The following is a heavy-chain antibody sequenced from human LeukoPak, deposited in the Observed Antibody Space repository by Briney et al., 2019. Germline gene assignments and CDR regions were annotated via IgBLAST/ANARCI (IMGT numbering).Heavy chain of an antibody. CDR3: ATSGSYYRAPDY. D-gene: IGHD3-10*01. Sequence: SETLSLTCAVYGGSFSGYYWSWIRQPPGKGLEWIGENNHSGSTYYNPSLKSRVTISVDTSKSQFSLRLSSVTAADTAVYYCATSGSYYRAPDYWGQGTLVSVSS. V-gene: IGHV4-34*01. CDR1: GGSFSGYY. CDR2: NNHSGST. J-gene: IGHJ4*02.